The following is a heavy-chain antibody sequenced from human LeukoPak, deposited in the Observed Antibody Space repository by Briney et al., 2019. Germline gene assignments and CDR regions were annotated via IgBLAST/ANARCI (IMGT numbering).Heavy chain of an antibody. V-gene: IGHV4-4*07. CDR3: ARVGWELVDAFDI. D-gene: IGHD1-26*01. J-gene: IGHJ3*02. CDR1: GGSISSHY. CDR2: IYTSGST. Sequence: SETLSLTCTVSGGSISSHYWSWIRQPAGKGLEWIGRIYTSGSTNYNPSLKSRVTMSVDTSKNQFSLKLSSVTAADTAVYYCARVGWELVDAFDIWGQGTMVTVSS.